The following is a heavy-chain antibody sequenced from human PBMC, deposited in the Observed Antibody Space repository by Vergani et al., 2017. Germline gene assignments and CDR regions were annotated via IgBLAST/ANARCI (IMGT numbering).Heavy chain of an antibody. D-gene: IGHD7-27*01. CDR3: ARDLNWGAFDY. CDR2: IYYSGNT. V-gene: IGHV4-59*01. CDR1: GGSISTYY. Sequence: QVQLRESGPGLVKPSETLSLTCTVSGGSISTYYWGWIRQPPGKGLEWIGYIYYSGNTNYNPSLKSRVTISVDTSKNQFSLKLNSVTAADTAVYYCARDLNWGAFDYWGQGTLVTVSS. J-gene: IGHJ4*02.